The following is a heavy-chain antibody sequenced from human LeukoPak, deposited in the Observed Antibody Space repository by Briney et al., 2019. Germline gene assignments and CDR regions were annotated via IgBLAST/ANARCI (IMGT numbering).Heavy chain of an antibody. D-gene: IGHD3-16*01. V-gene: IGHV3-23*01. CDR1: GFTFSSYG. J-gene: IGHJ4*02. CDR3: GRDPYYDALDY. Sequence: GGSLRLSCAASGFTFSSYGMSWVRQAPGKGLEWVSAISGSGGSTYYADSVKGRFTISRDNAKNSLYLQMNSLRAEDTAVYYCGRDPYYDALDYWGQGTLVTVSS. CDR2: ISGSGGST.